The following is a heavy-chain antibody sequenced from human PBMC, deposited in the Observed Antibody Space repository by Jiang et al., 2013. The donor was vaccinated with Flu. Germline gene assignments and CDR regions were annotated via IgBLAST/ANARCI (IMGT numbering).Heavy chain of an antibody. CDR2: IKTKIDGGTA. CDR1: GFIFDNAW. J-gene: IGHJ4*02. Sequence: ASGFIFDNAWMHWVRQAPGKGAGSGSAGIKTKIDGGTADYAAPVKGRFTVSRDDSKSTLYLEMNSLKTEDTAVYYCTTNYGDYFWSSFDFWGQGTLVTVSS. CDR3: TTNYGDYFWSSFDF. V-gene: IGHV3-15*07. D-gene: IGHD4-17*01.